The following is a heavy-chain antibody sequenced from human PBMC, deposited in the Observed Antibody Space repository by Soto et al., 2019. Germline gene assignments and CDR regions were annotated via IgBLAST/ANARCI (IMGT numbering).Heavy chain of an antibody. J-gene: IGHJ6*02. Sequence: VASVKVSCKASGYTFTSYAMHWVRQAPGQRLEWMGWINAGNGHTKYSQKFQGRVTITRDTSATTAYMELRSLRSEDTAVYYCEREPHRPAYYYGLDVWGQGTTVTVSS. CDR2: INAGNGHT. CDR1: GYTFTSYA. D-gene: IGHD6-6*01. V-gene: IGHV1-3*01. CDR3: EREPHRPAYYYGLDV.